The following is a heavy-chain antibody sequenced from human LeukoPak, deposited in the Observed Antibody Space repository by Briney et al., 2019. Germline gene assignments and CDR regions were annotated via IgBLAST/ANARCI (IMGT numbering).Heavy chain of an antibody. V-gene: IGHV4-34*01. CDR1: GGSFSGYY. Sequence: PSETLSLTCAVYGGSFSGYYWSWIRQPPGKGLEWIGEINHSGSTNYNPSLKSRVTISVDTSKNQFSLKLSSVTAADTAVYYCARHVAMVRGWFDPWGQGTLVTVSS. D-gene: IGHD3-10*01. CDR2: INHSGST. J-gene: IGHJ5*02. CDR3: ARHVAMVRGWFDP.